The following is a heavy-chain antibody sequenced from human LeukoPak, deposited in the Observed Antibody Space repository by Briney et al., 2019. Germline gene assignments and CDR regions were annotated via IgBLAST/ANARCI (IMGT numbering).Heavy chain of an antibody. Sequence: GRSLRLSCAASGFTFSSYAMHWVRQAPGKGLEWVAVISYDGSNKYYADSVKGRFTISRDNSKNTLYLQMNSLRAEDTAVYYCARDPEYSSSQYYFDYWGQGTLVTVSS. D-gene: IGHD6-6*01. CDR1: GFTFSSYA. J-gene: IGHJ4*02. V-gene: IGHV3-30-3*01. CDR2: ISYDGSNK. CDR3: ARDPEYSSSQYYFDY.